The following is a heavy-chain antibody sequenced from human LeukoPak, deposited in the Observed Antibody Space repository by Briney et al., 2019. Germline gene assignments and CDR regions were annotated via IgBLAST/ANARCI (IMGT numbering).Heavy chain of an antibody. D-gene: IGHD6-19*01. J-gene: IGHJ4*02. Sequence: GGSLRLSCAASGFSFSSFDMNWVRQAPGKGLEWVSGITNSGAGTYYADSVRGRFTISRDNSKNTVYLQMNSLTADDTALYYCAKDARRTSGWYYFDSWDRGTLVTVSS. CDR3: AKDARRTSGWYYFDS. CDR1: GFSFSSFD. CDR2: ITNSGAGT. V-gene: IGHV3-23*01.